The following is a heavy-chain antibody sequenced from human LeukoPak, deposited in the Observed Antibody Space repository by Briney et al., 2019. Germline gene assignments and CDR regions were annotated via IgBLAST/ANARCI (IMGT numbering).Heavy chain of an antibody. CDR1: GYTFTSYG. Sequence: ASVKVSCKASGYTFTSYGISWVRQAPGQGLEWMGWISAYNGNTNYAQKLQGRVTMTTDTSTSTAYMELRNLRSDDTAVYYCARASSGYSSDNWFDPWGQGTLVAVSS. D-gene: IGHD3-22*01. J-gene: IGHJ5*02. CDR2: ISAYNGNT. V-gene: IGHV1-18*01. CDR3: ARASSGYSSDNWFDP.